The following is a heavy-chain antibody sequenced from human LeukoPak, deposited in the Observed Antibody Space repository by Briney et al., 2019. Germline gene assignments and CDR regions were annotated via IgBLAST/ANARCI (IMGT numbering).Heavy chain of an antibody. J-gene: IGHJ6*03. D-gene: IGHD2-2*01. CDR2: ISAYNGNT. CDR3: ARAVVPAADYYYYYYYMDV. V-gene: IGHV1-18*01. Sequence: ASVKVSCKASGYTFTSYGISWVRRAPGQGLEWMGWISAYNGNTNYAQKLQGRVTMTTDTSTSTAYMELRSLRSDDTAVYYCARAVVPAADYYYYYYYMDVWGKGTTVTVSS. CDR1: GYTFTSYG.